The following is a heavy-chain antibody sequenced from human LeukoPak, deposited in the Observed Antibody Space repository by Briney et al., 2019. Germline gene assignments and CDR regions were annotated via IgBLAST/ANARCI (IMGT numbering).Heavy chain of an antibody. CDR3: ARDREEYLAVAATGDY. D-gene: IGHD6-19*01. Sequence: GGSLRLSCAASGFTFSSYSMNWVRQAPGKGLEWVSSISSSSSYIYYADSVKGRFTISRDNAKNSLYLQMNSLRAEDTAVYYCARDREEYLAVAATGDYWGQGTLVTVSS. J-gene: IGHJ4*02. CDR2: ISSSSSYI. CDR1: GFTFSSYS. V-gene: IGHV3-21*01.